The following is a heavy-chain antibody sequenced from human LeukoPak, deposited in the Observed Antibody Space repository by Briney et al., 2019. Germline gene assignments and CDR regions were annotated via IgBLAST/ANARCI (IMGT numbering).Heavy chain of an antibody. V-gene: IGHV3-74*01. Sequence: GGSLRLSCAASGITITNDWMYWVRQAPGKGLVWVSRISGDGRSASYADSVKGRFTISRDNAKNTLYLQMNSLRAEDTAVYYGASGSQRGAAANYYGMEVWGQGTTVTVSS. CDR2: ISGDGRSA. J-gene: IGHJ6*02. D-gene: IGHD2-2*01. CDR3: ASGSQRGAAANYYGMEV. CDR1: GITITNDW.